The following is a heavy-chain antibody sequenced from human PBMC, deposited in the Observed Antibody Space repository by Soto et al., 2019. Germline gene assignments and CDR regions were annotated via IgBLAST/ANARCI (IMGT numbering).Heavy chain of an antibody. Sequence: SHTRSLTCVISGDSGSTNSAAWNWFRQSPSRGLEWLGRTYFWSRWKNDYAESVKSRITVNADASKNQFFLHLDSVTSEDTGVYYCARGRPSYYAMDVWGQGTTVTVSS. CDR2: TYFWSRWKN. CDR1: GDSGSTNSAA. V-gene: IGHV6-1*01. J-gene: IGHJ6*02. CDR3: ARGRPSYYAMDV.